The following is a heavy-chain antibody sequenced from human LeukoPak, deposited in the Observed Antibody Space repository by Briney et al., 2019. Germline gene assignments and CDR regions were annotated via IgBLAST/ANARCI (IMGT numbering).Heavy chain of an antibody. CDR1: GGSISSYY. D-gene: IGHD6-19*01. Sequence: SETLSLTCTVSGGSISSYYWSWIRQPAGKGLEWIGRFYTSGSTNYNPSLKSRVTISVDTSKNQFSLKLSSVTAADTAVYYCARDMWAVAGNYYYMDVWGKGTTVTISS. V-gene: IGHV4-4*07. J-gene: IGHJ6*03. CDR2: FYTSGST. CDR3: ARDMWAVAGNYYYMDV.